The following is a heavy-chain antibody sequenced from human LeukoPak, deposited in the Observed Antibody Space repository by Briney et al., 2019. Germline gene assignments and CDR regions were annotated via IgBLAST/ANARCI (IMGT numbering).Heavy chain of an antibody. CDR3: ASCSRVTMVRGVIRKGTYYYYGMDV. J-gene: IGHJ6*02. Sequence: GGSLRLSCAASGFTFSSYAMHWVRQAPGKGLEWVAVISYDGSNKYYADSVKGRFTISRDNSKNTLYLQMNSLRAEDTAVYYCASCSRVTMVRGVIRKGTYYYYGMDVWGQGTTVTVSS. D-gene: IGHD3-10*01. CDR2: ISYDGSNK. V-gene: IGHV3-30-3*01. CDR1: GFTFSSYA.